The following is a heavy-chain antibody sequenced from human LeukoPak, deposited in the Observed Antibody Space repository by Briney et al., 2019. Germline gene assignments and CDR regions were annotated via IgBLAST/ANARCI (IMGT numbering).Heavy chain of an antibody. D-gene: IGHD3-22*01. Sequence: SQTPSLTCAISGDSVSSNSAAWNWIRQSPSRGLEWLGRTYFRSKWYNDYAVSVKSRITINPDTSKNQFSLQLNSVTPEDTAVYYCARHGDSSAYPLYYFDSWGQGTLVTVSS. J-gene: IGHJ4*02. V-gene: IGHV6-1*01. CDR1: GDSVSSNSAA. CDR2: TYFRSKWYN. CDR3: ARHGDSSAYPLYYFDS.